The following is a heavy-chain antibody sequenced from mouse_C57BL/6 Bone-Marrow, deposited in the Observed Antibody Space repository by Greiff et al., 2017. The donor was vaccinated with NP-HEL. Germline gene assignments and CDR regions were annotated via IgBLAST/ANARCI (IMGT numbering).Heavy chain of an antibody. CDR3: ARLYGSSPAWFAY. CDR1: GFTFSSYT. Sequence: EVKLVESGGGLVKPGGSLKLSCAASGFTFSSYTMSWVRQTPEKRLEWVATISGGGGNTYYPDSVKGPFTISRDNAKNTLYLQMSSLRSEDTALYYCARLYGSSPAWFAYWGQGTLVTVSA. CDR2: ISGGGGNT. V-gene: IGHV5-9*01. J-gene: IGHJ3*01. D-gene: IGHD1-1*01.